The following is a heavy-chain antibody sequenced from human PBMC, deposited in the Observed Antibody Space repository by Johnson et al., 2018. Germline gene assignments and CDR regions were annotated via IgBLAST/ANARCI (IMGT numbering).Heavy chain of an antibody. Sequence: VQLVESGGDLVQPGGSLRLSCAASGFTFSTYVSWVRQAPGLGLEWVSTISDSGQHTFYADSVKGRFTISRDNSKDPVYLQMNTLRAEDTAGYYCAKGLSVKTYFPYWGQGTLVTVSS. CDR2: ISDSGQHT. V-gene: IGHV3-23*04. D-gene: IGHD2-8*01. CDR3: AKGLSVKTYFPY. J-gene: IGHJ1*01. CDR1: GFTFSTY.